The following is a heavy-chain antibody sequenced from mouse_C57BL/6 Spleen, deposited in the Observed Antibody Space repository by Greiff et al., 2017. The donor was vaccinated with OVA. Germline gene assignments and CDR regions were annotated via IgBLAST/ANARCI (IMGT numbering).Heavy chain of an antibody. CDR3: ASSSDSSGHYFDY. CDR2: IDPEDGET. Sequence: PLQQSGAELVKPGASVKLSCTASGFNIKDYYMHWVKQRTEQGLEWIGRIDPEDGETKYAPKFQGKATITADTSSNTAYQQLSSLTSEDTAVYYCASSSDSSGHYFDYWGQGTTLTVSS. J-gene: IGHJ2*01. V-gene: IGHV14-2*01. D-gene: IGHD3-2*02. CDR1: GFNIKDYY.